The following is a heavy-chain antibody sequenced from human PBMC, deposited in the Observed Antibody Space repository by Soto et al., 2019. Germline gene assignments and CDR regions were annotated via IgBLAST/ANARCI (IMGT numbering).Heavy chain of an antibody. V-gene: IGHV4-59*01. CDR3: ARVGWLYSDYYYGMDV. CDR2: IYYSGST. D-gene: IGHD3-22*01. CDR1: GGSISSYY. J-gene: IGHJ6*02. Sequence: PSETLSLTCTVSGGSISSYYWSWIRQPPGKGLEWIGYIYYSGSTNYNPSLKSRVTISVDTSKNQFSLKLSSVTAADTAVYYCARVGWLYSDYYYGMDVWGQGTTVTVSS.